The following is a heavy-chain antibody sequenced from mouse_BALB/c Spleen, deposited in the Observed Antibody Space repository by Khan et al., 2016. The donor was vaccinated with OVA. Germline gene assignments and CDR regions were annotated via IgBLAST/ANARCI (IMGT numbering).Heavy chain of an antibody. CDR2: ISTNYGDA. J-gene: IGHJ3*01. D-gene: IGHD1-1*01. CDR1: GYTFTEYA. CDR3: ARDGSRSLFAY. V-gene: IGHV1S137*01. Sequence: QVQLQQSGTDLVRPGVSVKISCEGSGYTFTEYAMNWVKESHEKSLEWIGVISTNYGDARYNQKFKGKATMTVDKSSSTAYMELARLTSEDSAIYYCARDGSRSLFAYWGQGTLVTVSA.